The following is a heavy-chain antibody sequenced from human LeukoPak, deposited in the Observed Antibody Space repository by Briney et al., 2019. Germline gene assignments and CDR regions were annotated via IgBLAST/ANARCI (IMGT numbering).Heavy chain of an antibody. CDR3: AKDSLQYYYDTSGYYGNWFDP. V-gene: IGHV3-23*01. CDR1: GFTFSSYA. J-gene: IGHJ5*02. CDR2: ISGSGGST. D-gene: IGHD3-22*01. Sequence: GGSLRLSCAVSGFTFSSYAMSWVRQAPGKGLEWVSGISGSGGSTHYADLVKGRFTISRDNSKNTLYLQMNSLRAEDTAVYYCAKDSLQYYYDTSGYYGNWFDPWGQGTLVTVSS.